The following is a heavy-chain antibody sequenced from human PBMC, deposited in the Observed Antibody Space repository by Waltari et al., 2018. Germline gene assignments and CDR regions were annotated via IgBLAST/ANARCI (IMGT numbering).Heavy chain of an antibody. CDR1: GFTFSSYG. Sequence: QVQLVESGGGVVQPGGSLSLSCAASGFTFSSYGMPWVRPAPGKGLEWVAFIRYDGSNKYYADSVKGRFTISRDNSKNTLYLQMNSLRAEDTAVYYCAKDDSYYGSGSPNWFDPWGQGTLVTVSS. CDR3: AKDDSYYGSGSPNWFDP. J-gene: IGHJ5*02. CDR2: IRYDGSNK. V-gene: IGHV3-30*02. D-gene: IGHD3-10*01.